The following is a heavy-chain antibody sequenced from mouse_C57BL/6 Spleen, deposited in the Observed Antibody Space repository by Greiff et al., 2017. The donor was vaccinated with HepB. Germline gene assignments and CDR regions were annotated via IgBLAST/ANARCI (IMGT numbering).Heavy chain of an antibody. D-gene: IGHD1-1*01. CDR3: ARAPSGYYGSSPAWFAY. J-gene: IGHJ3*01. Sequence: VQLQQSGAELMKPGASVKLSCKATGYTFTGYWIEWVKQRPGHGLEWIGEILPGSGSTNYNEKFKGKATFTADTSSNTAYMQLSSLTTEDSAIYYCARAPSGYYGSSPAWFAYWGQGTLVTVSA. CDR1: GYTFTGYW. V-gene: IGHV1-9*01. CDR2: ILPGSGST.